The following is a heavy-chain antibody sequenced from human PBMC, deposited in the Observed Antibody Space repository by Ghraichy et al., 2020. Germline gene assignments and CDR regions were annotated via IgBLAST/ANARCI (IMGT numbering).Heavy chain of an antibody. CDR1: GGSISSGSYY. J-gene: IGHJ4*02. CDR3: ARAVNSSPVDY. D-gene: IGHD6-13*01. Sequence: SETLSLTCTVSGGSISSGSYYWSWIRQPAGKGLEWIGRIYTSGSTNYNPSLKSRVTISVDTSKNQFSLKLSSVTAADTAVYYCARAVNSSPVDYWGQGTLVTVSS. CDR2: IYTSGST. V-gene: IGHV4-61*02.